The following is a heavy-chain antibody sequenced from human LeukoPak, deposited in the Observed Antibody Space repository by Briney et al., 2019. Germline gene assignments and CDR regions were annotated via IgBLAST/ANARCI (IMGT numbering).Heavy chain of an antibody. CDR1: GHTLTELS. V-gene: IGHV1-2*02. CDR2: INPNSGGT. D-gene: IGHD3-22*01. CDR3: ARDDYDSSGYYPMAEYDS. J-gene: IGHJ4*02. Sequence: GASVKVSCKVSGHTLTELSMHWVRQTPEKGLEWMGWINPNSGGTYYAQKFQGRVTMTRDTSISTAYMELSRLRSDDTAIYYCARDDYDSSGYYPMAEYDSWGQGTLVTVSS.